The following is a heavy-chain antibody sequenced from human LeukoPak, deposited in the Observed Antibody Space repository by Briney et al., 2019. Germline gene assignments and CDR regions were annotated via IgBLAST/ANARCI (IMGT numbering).Heavy chain of an antibody. CDR3: ARLWRPHDYDNWLDY. Sequence: PSETLSLTCTVSGGYISSSFWTWIRQAPGKGLELIGFTYDGGRGNYKPSLRSRVDISLDTSSNRYSLRLTSVTAADTGVYYCARLWRPHDYDNWLDYWGQGILVTVSS. CDR2: TYDGGRG. J-gene: IGHJ5*01. V-gene: IGHV4-59*13. D-gene: IGHD4-17*01. CDR1: GGYISSSF.